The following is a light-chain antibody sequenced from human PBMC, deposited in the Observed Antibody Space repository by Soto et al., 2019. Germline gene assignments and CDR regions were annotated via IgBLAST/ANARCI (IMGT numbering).Light chain of an antibody. CDR2: GGS. CDR1: QSVISK. V-gene: IGKV3-11*01. Sequence: ATLSFSAVETAALSCRASQSVISKLAWYQQKPGQAPTLLIYGGSTRATGIPARFSGSGSGTDFTLTISGLEPEDFAVYHCQQRRNWPLTFGGGTKV. CDR3: QQRRNWPLT. J-gene: IGKJ4*01.